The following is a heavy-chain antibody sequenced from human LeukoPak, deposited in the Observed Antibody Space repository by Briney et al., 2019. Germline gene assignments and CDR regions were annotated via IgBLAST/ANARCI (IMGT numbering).Heavy chain of an antibody. D-gene: IGHD2-15*01. V-gene: IGHV3-23*01. CDR2: IIGIVGTA. CDR1: GCTFSSYG. J-gene: IGHJ5*02. Sequence: GGTLRLSCAASGCTFSSYGMSWVRQAPGKGLEWVAGIIGIVGTAYYADSVKGRVTISRDNSKNTLYLQMNSLRAEDTAVYYSANPSSYSWFDAWGKGTLVTVSS. CDR3: ANPSSYSWFDA.